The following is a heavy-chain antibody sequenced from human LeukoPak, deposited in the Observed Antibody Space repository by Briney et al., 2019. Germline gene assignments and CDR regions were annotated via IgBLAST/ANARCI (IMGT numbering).Heavy chain of an antibody. V-gene: IGHV4-59*01. D-gene: IGHD6-13*01. CDR3: AREYGYSSSWLVGGYFDY. CDR1: GGSLSSYY. CDR2: IYYSGST. Sequence: SETLSLTCTVSGGSLSSYYWSWIRQPPGKGLEWIGYIYYSGSTNYNPSLKSRVTISVDTSKNQFSLKLSSVTAADTAVYYCAREYGYSSSWLVGGYFDYWGQGTLVTVSS. J-gene: IGHJ4*02.